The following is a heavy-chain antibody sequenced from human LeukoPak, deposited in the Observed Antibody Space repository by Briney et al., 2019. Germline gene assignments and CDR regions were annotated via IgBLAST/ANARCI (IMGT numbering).Heavy chain of an antibody. J-gene: IGHJ4*02. Sequence: GGSLRLSCAASGFTVSSNYMSWVRQAPGMGLEWVSVIYIGGNTYYADSVRGRFTISRDNSKNTLYLQMDSLRAEDTAIYYCTRKTPGRTPFDYWGQGILVTVSS. CDR1: GFTVSSNY. V-gene: IGHV3-53*01. CDR2: IYIGGNT. D-gene: IGHD2-15*01. CDR3: TRKTPGRTPFDY.